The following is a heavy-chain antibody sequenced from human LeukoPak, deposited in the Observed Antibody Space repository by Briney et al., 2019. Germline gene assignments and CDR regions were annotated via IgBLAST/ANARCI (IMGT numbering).Heavy chain of an antibody. J-gene: IGHJ6*02. CDR2: INHSGST. CDR3: ATPYGMDV. V-gene: IGHV4-34*01. Sequence: SETLSLTCAVYGGSFSGYYWGWIRPPPGKGLEWIGDINHSGSTNYNPSLKSRVTISVDTSKNQFSLKLRSVTAADTAVYYCATPYGMDVWGQGTTVTVSS. CDR1: GGSFSGYY.